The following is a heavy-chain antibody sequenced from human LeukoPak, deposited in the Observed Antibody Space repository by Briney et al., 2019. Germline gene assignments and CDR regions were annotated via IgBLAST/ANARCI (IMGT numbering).Heavy chain of an antibody. J-gene: IGHJ6*02. CDR1: GFTFSSYW. D-gene: IGHD3-16*01. Sequence: GGSLRLSCAASGFTFSSYWMNWARQAPGKGLEWVASINHNGNVNYYVDSVKGRFTISRDNAKNSLYLQMSNLRAEDTAVFFCARGGGLDVWGQGATVTVSS. V-gene: IGHV3-7*03. CDR2: INHNGNVN. CDR3: ARGGGLDV.